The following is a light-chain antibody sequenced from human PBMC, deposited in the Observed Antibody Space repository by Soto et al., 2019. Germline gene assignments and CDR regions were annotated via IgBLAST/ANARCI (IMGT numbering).Light chain of an antibody. CDR2: FDN. V-gene: IGLV1-36*01. J-gene: IGLJ3*02. CDR1: SSNMENNA. Sequence: QSVLTQPPSVSAAPRQRVTISCSGSSSNMENNAVNWYQHVPGNAPKLLIHFDNRVPSGTPDRFSGCKSGTSASLVISGLQSEDEADYYCAVWDDSLNGPLFGGGTKVTVL. CDR3: AVWDDSLNGPL.